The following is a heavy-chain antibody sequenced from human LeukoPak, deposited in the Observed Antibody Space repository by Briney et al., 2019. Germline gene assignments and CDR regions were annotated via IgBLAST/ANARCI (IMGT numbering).Heavy chain of an antibody. D-gene: IGHD3-9*01. Sequence: SQTLSLTCTVSGXSISSVDDYWSWIRQPPGKGLEWIGYIYYSGSTYYDPSLKSRVMISVDASKNQFTLKLSSVTAADTAVYYCARLGIDYDILTGYIPDAFDIWGQGTMVTVSS. J-gene: IGHJ3*02. V-gene: IGHV4-30-4*01. CDR2: IYYSGST. CDR1: GXSISSVDDY. CDR3: ARLGIDYDILTGYIPDAFDI.